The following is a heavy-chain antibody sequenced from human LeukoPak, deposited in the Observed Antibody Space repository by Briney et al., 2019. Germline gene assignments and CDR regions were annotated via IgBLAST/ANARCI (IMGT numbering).Heavy chain of an antibody. D-gene: IGHD6-19*01. CDR3: ARGRSGWYHNFDY. Sequence: PGGSLRLSCAASGFTFSTYNMNWVRQAPGKGLEWVSSIGNSSYIYYADSVKGRFTISRDNAKNSLYLQLNSLRDEDTAVYYCARGRSGWYHNFDYWGQGTLVTVSS. J-gene: IGHJ4*02. CDR2: IGNSSYI. CDR1: GFTFSTYN. V-gene: IGHV3-21*01.